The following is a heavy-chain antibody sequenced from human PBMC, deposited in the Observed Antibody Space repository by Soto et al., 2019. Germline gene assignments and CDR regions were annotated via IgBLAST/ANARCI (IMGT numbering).Heavy chain of an antibody. CDR2: ISSSSSTI. Sequence: GGSLRLSCAASGFTFSSYSMNWVRQAPGKGLEWVSYISSSSSTIYYADSVKGRFTISRDNAKNSLYLQMNSLRDEDTAVYYCARGHDSSGSGFDPWGQGTLGTVSS. J-gene: IGHJ5*02. D-gene: IGHD3-22*01. CDR1: GFTFSSYS. CDR3: ARGHDSSGSGFDP. V-gene: IGHV3-48*02.